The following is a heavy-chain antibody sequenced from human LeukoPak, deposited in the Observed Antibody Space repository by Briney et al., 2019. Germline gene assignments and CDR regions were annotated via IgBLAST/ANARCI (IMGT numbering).Heavy chain of an antibody. CDR2: IYPADSDT. V-gene: IGHV5-51*01. D-gene: IGHD6-13*01. CDR3: ARRGYSSSRYSIDY. Sequence: GESLKISCKGCGYSFTSYWIGLVRPMPEKGVELMGIIYPADSDTTYSPSFQGQVTISADKSISPACLQWSSLKASDTAMSYCARRGYSSSRYSIDYWGQGTLVTVSS. J-gene: IGHJ4*02. CDR1: GYSFTSYW.